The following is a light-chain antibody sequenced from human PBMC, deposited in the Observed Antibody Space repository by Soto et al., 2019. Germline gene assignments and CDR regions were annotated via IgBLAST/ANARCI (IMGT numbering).Light chain of an antibody. J-gene: IGKJ2*01. CDR2: AAS. V-gene: IGKV1-39*01. CDR3: QHSFNLPYT. Sequence: DIQMTQSPSSLSASVGDRVTITCRASQPISTYLNWYQQNPGKAPKLLIYAASNLQSGVPSRFSGSGSGTDFTLTINSLQPEDFATYYCQHSFNLPYTFGQGTKLEIK. CDR1: QPISTY.